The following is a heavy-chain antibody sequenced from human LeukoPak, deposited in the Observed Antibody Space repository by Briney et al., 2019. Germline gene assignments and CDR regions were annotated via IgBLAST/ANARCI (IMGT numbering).Heavy chain of an antibody. D-gene: IGHD5-12*01. CDR3: ATLTVASPFDY. V-gene: IGHV3-48*03. Sequence: PGRPLTLSCAASGFTFGIYEMYWVGQVTAQGLEWVSYISSTGSTKYYADSVKGRFTISRDNAKNSLYLQMNSLRAEDTAVYYCATLTVASPFDYWGQGALVTVSS. J-gene: IGHJ4*02. CDR2: ISSTGSTK. CDR1: GFTFGIYE.